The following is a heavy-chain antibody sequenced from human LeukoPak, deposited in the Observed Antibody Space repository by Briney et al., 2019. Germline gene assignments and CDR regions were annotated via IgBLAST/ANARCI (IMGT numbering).Heavy chain of an antibody. J-gene: IGHJ3*02. Sequence: PGGALRLSCTPYGFTFSDYYMSWIRQAPGKGLEWVSYISSSGSTIYYADSVKGRFAISRDNAKNSLYLQMNSLRAEDTAVYYCARVLGNPAAFNIWGQGTMVTVSS. V-gene: IGHV3-11*04. CDR2: ISSSGSTI. CDR1: GFTFSDYY. CDR3: ARVLGNPAAFNI. D-gene: IGHD4-23*01.